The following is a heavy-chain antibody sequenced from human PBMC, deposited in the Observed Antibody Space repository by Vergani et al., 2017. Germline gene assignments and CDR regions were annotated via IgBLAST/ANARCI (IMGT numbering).Heavy chain of an antibody. CDR1: GFTFGDYA. CDR3: TLNDCGGDCYFSGY. V-gene: IGHV3-49*04. J-gene: IGHJ4*02. Sequence: EVQLLESGGNLVQPGGSLRLSCTTSGFTFGDYAMTWVRQAPGKGLEWVGFIRSKTYGGTIEYAASVKGRFTISRDDSKSIAYLQMNSLKTEDTAVYYCTLNDCGGDCYFSGYWGQGTLVTVSS. CDR2: IRSKTYGGTI. D-gene: IGHD2-21*02.